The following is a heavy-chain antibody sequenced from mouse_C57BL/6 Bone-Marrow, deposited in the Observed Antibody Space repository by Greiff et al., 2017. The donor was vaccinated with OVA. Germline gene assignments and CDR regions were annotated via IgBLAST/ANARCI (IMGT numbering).Heavy chain of an antibody. CDR2: ISYDGSN. J-gene: IGHJ4*01. CDR3: ARKGYYAMDY. Sequence: EVKLVESGPGLVKPSQSLSLTCSVTGYSITSGYYWNWIRQFPGNKLEWMGYISYDGSNNYNPSLKNRISITRDTSKNQFFLKLNSVTTEDTATYYCARKGYYAMDYWGQGTSVTVSS. CDR1: GYSITSGYY. V-gene: IGHV3-6*01.